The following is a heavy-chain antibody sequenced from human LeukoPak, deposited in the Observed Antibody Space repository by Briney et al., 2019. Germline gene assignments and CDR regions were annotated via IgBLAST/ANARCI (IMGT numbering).Heavy chain of an antibody. CDR1: GGTFSSYA. V-gene: IGHV1-69*01. D-gene: IGHD1-26*01. CDR3: ARAYSGSEYYFDY. J-gene: IGHJ4*02. CDR2: IIPVFGTT. Sequence: GSSVKVSCKASGGTFSSYAINWVRQAPGQGLEWMGGIIPVFGTTNYAQKFQGRVTITADESTGTAYMELSSLRSEDTAVYYCARAYSGSEYYFDYWGQGTLVTVSS.